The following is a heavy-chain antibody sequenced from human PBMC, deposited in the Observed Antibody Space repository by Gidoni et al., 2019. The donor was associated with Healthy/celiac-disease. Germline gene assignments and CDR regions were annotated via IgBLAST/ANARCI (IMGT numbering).Heavy chain of an antibody. V-gene: IGHV3-48*03. CDR3: ARDIRPRGYSYGKFDY. Sequence: EVQLVESGGGVVQRGGSLRLSCAASGFTFSSYEMNWVRQAPGKGLEWVSYIRSSGSTIYYADSVKCRFTISRDNAKNSLYLQMSSLRAEDTAVYYCARDIRPRGYSYGKFDYWGQGTLVTVSS. D-gene: IGHD5-18*01. CDR1: GFTFSSYE. J-gene: IGHJ4*02. CDR2: IRSSGSTI.